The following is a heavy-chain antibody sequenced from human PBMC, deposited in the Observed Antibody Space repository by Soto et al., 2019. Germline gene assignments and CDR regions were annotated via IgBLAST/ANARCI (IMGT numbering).Heavy chain of an antibody. CDR2: IWYDGSNK. CDR1: GFTFSSYA. CDR3: ARVGGIAVAGPDY. Sequence: PGGSLRLSCAASGFTFSSYAMHWVRQAPGKGLEWVAVIWYDGSNKYYADSVKGRFTISRDNSKNTLYLQMNSLRAEDTAVYYCARVGGIAVAGPDYWGQGTLVTASS. J-gene: IGHJ4*02. D-gene: IGHD6-19*01. V-gene: IGHV3-33*08.